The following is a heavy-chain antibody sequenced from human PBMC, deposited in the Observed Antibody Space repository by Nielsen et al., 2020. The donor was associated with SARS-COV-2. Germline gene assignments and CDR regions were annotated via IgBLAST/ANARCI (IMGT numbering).Heavy chain of an antibody. CDR3: AGTAMVTSYYYYMDV. CDR1: GGSISSGGYY. D-gene: IGHD5-18*01. V-gene: IGHV4-31*03. CDR2: IYYSGST. Sequence: TLSLTCTVSGGSISSGGYYWSWIRQHPGKGLEWIGYIYYSGSTYYNPSLKSRVTISVDTSKNQFSLKLSSVTAADTAVYYCAGTAMVTSYYYYMDVWGKGTTVTVSS. J-gene: IGHJ6*03.